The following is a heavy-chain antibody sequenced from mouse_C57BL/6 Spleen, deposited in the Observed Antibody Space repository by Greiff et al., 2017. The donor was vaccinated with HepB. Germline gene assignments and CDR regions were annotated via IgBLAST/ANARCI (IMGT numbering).Heavy chain of an antibody. D-gene: IGHD1-1*01. CDR2: IYPGSGST. CDR3: ARGHYGSSPYYFDY. V-gene: IGHV1-55*01. J-gene: IGHJ2*01. Sequence: QVQLQQPGAELVKPGASVKMSCKASGYTFTSYWITWVKQRPGQGLEWIGDIYPGSGSTNYNEKFKSKATLTVDTSSSTAYMQLSSLTSEDSAVYYCARGHYGSSPYYFDYWGQGTTLTVSS. CDR1: GYTFTSYW.